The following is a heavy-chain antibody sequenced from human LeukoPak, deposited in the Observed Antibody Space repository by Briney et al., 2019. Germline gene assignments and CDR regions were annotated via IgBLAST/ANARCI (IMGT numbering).Heavy chain of an antibody. J-gene: IGHJ5*02. CDR3: AGVGGYCSGGSCYWFDP. CDR1: GYTFTSYG. D-gene: IGHD2-15*01. Sequence: ASVKVSCKASGYTFTSYGISWVRQAPGQGLEWMGWFSAYNGNTNYAQKLQGRVTMTTDTSTSTAYMELRSLRSDDTAVYYCAGVGGYCSGGSCYWFDPWGQGTLVTVSS. CDR2: FSAYNGNT. V-gene: IGHV1-18*01.